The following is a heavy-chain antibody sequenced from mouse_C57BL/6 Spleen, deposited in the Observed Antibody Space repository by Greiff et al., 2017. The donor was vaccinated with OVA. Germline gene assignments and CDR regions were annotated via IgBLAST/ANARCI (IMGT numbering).Heavy chain of an antibody. Sequence: EVHLVESGGGLVQPGGSMKLSCVASGFTFSNYWMNWVRQSPEKGLEWVAQIRLKSDNYATHYAESVKGRFTISRDDSKSSVYLQMNNLRAEDTGIYYCSGSSPYWYFDVWGTGTTVTVSS. V-gene: IGHV6-3*01. CDR2: IRLKSDNYAT. CDR3: SGSSPYWYFDV. D-gene: IGHD1-1*01. J-gene: IGHJ1*03. CDR1: GFTFSNYW.